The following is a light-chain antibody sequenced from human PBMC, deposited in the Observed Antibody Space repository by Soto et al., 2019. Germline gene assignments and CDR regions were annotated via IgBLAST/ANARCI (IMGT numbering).Light chain of an antibody. Sequence: IQMTQSPSSLSSSLGDRVTITCRASQSISSYLNWYQQKQGKAPKLLIYAASSLQSGVPSRFSGSVSGTDGTITISSLKNEDCSTYDCQQRYSTPLTFGGGTKV. CDR2: AAS. J-gene: IGKJ4*01. CDR3: QQRYSTPLT. V-gene: IGKV1-39*01. CDR1: QSISSY.